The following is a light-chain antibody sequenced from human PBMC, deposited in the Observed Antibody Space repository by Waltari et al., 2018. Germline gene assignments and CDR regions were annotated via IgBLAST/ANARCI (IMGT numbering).Light chain of an antibody. J-gene: IGLJ3*02. CDR1: SSNIGTNS. V-gene: IGLV1-44*01. CDR2: GHN. Sequence: QSVLPQPPSASGTPGQRVTISCSGSSSNIGTNSVNWYQQLPGTAPKLLIYGHNQRPTGVPDRFSGSKSGSSASLAISGLQSEDEADYYCAAWDDSLSGLVFGGGTKVTVL. CDR3: AAWDDSLSGLV.